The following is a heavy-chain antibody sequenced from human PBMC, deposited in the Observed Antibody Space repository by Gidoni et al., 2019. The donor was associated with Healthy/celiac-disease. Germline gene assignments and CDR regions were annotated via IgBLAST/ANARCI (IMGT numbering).Heavy chain of an antibody. D-gene: IGHD6-19*01. V-gene: IGHV4-59*08. CDR3: ARHEGQWLVSHFDY. CDR2: MYYSGST. Sequence: QVQLQESGPGLVKPSENLSLTCTVSGGSISSYYWSWIRQPPGKGLEWIGYMYYSGSTNYNPSLKSRVTISVDTSKNQFALKLSSVTAADTAVYYCARHEGQWLVSHFDYWGQGTLVTVSS. CDR1: GGSISSYY. J-gene: IGHJ4*02.